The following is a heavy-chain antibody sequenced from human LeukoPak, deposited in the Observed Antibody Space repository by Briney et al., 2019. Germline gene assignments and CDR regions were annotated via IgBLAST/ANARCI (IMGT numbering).Heavy chain of an antibody. CDR3: AKALRVTIFGVVTHFDY. Sequence: GGSLRLSCAASGFTFSSYAMSWVRQAPGKGLEWVSAISGSGGSTYYADSVKGRFTISRDNSKNTLYLQMNSLRAEDTAVYYCAKALRVTIFGVVTHFDYWGQGTLVTASS. J-gene: IGHJ4*02. D-gene: IGHD3-3*01. V-gene: IGHV3-23*01. CDR2: ISGSGGST. CDR1: GFTFSSYA.